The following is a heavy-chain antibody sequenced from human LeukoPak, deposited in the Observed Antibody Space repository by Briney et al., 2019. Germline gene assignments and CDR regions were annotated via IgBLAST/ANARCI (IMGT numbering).Heavy chain of an antibody. Sequence: PSETLSLTCTVSGGSISSYYWSWIRQPPGKGLEWIGYIYYSGSTNYNPSLKSRVTISVDTSKNQFSLKLSSVTAADTAVYYCARGLHDYVWGSYRYTSRYFDYWGQGTLVTVSS. CDR1: GGSISSYY. J-gene: IGHJ4*02. D-gene: IGHD3-16*02. V-gene: IGHV4-59*12. CDR2: IYYSGST. CDR3: ARGLHDYVWGSYRYTSRYFDY.